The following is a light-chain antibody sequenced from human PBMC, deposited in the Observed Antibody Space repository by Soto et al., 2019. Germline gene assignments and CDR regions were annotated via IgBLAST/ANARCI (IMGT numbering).Light chain of an antibody. CDR3: QQYHRWPIT. J-gene: IGKJ5*01. Sequence: EIVMTQSPGTLSVSPGEGATLSCRASQSVDSNLAWYQQRPGQAPRLLIYGASTRATGVPARFSGSGSGTEFTLIISSLQSEDFAVYSWQQYHRWPITFCQGTRLEIK. V-gene: IGKV3-15*01. CDR1: QSVDSN. CDR2: GAS.